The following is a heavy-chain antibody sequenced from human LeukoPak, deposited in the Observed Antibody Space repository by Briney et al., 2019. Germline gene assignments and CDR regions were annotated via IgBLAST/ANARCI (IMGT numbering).Heavy chain of an antibody. V-gene: IGHV1-69*13. D-gene: IGHD4-11*01. CDR3: ARVRSNYVRDAFDI. CDR1: GGTFSSYA. J-gene: IGHJ3*02. Sequence: ASVKVSCKASGGTFSSYAISWVRQAPGQGREWMGGIIPIFGTANYAQKFQGRVTITADESTSTAYMELSSLRSEDTAVYYCARVRSNYVRDAFDIWGQGTMVTVSS. CDR2: IIPIFGTA.